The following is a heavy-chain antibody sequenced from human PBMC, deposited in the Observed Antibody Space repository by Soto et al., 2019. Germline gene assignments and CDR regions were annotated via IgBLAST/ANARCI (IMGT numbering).Heavy chain of an antibody. CDR2: INNRGDDI. Sequence: QLQLVESGGGLVKPGGSLRLSCAASGFTFNDFYMIWFRQAPGRGLEWLAYINNRGDDIYYADSVRGRFTISRDNGKNSMYLQMNSLRVEDTALYFCARDRSYGDFGSNWFDPWGQGTPVTVSA. D-gene: IGHD2-21*02. CDR3: ARDRSYGDFGSNWFDP. V-gene: IGHV3-11*01. CDR1: GFTFNDFY. J-gene: IGHJ5*02.